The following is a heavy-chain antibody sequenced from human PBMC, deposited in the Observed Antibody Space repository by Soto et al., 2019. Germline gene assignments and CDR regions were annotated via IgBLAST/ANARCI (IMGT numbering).Heavy chain of an antibody. V-gene: IGHV4-30-2*01. J-gene: IGHJ4*02. CDR2: IYHSGST. CDR3: ARGVYGPYYFDY. D-gene: IGHD4-17*01. Sequence: SETLSLTCAVSGGSISSGGYSWSWIRQPPGKGLEWIGYIYHSGSTYYNPSLKSRVTISVDRSKNQFSLNLTSVTAADTAMYYCARGVYGPYYFDYWGQGTLVTVSS. CDR1: GGSISSGGYS.